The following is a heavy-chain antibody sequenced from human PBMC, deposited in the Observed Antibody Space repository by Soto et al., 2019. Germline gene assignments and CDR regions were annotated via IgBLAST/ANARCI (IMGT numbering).Heavy chain of an antibody. CDR1: GGSFSAYY. CDR2: INDSGNT. CDR3: ARAGHYTPGFDY. Sequence: SLTCAVYGGSFSAYYWSWIRQPPGKGLEWIGEINDSGNTNYSPSLKSRFTISIDKSQNQFSLTVTSATVADTAGYYCARAGHYTPGFDYWGQGTLVTVPS. V-gene: IGHV4-34*01. D-gene: IGHD2-2*02. J-gene: IGHJ4*02.